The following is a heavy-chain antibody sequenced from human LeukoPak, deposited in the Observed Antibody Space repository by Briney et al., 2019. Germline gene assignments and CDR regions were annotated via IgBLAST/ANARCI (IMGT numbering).Heavy chain of an antibody. Sequence: GGPLSLSCAASVFIFSDYWMTWVRQARGEGLEGVAYIKQDGSEKYYVDSAKGRFTISRDNAKNSVYLQMNSLRFEATAVYLWASGYSCGTMIDYGGQGTLVTVSS. CDR3: ASGYSCGTMIDY. J-gene: IGHJ4*02. CDR2: IKQDGSEK. CDR1: VFIFSDYW. V-gene: IGHV3-7*01. D-gene: IGHD5-18*01.